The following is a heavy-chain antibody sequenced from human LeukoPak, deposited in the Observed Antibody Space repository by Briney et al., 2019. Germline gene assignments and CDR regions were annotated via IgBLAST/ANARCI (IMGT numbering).Heavy chain of an antibody. CDR3: ARVSVHYDSSGYYYTPLDAFDI. CDR2: IYASGST. V-gene: IGHV4-4*07. CDR1: GGSISGYY. Sequence: SETLSLTCTVSGGSISGYYWNWIRQPAGKGLEWIGRIYASGSTNYNPSLKSRVTMSVDTSKNQFSLKLSSVTAADTAVYYCARVSVHYDSSGYYYTPLDAFDIWGQGTMVTVSS. J-gene: IGHJ3*02. D-gene: IGHD3-22*01.